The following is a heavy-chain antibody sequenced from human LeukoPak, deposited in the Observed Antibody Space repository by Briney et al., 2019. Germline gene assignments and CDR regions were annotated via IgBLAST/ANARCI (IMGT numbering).Heavy chain of an antibody. CDR3: AHGGGYCSSRSTCYDNFDS. CDR2: IYWDDDK. Sequence: SGPTLVKPTQTLTLTCTFSGFSLPTRGTGVGWIRRPPGKALEWLALIYWDDDKRYSPSLKNRLTITRDTSRNRVVLTITNMGPVDTATYYCAHGGGYCSSRSTCYDNFDSWGQGALVTVSS. V-gene: IGHV2-5*02. D-gene: IGHD2-2*01. CDR1: GFSLPTRGTG. J-gene: IGHJ4*02.